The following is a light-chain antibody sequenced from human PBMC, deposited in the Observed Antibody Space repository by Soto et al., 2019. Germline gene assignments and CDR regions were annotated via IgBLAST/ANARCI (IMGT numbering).Light chain of an antibody. Sequence: DIQMTHSPSFLSASVGDRVTISCRASQAINTYLNWYQQKPGKAPKLLIYGTSALQNGVPSRFSGGGSGTDFTLTISSLQPEDFATYYCQQSYSTLLITFGQGTRLEV. V-gene: IGKV1-39*01. J-gene: IGKJ5*01. CDR1: QAINTY. CDR2: GTS. CDR3: QQSYSTLLIT.